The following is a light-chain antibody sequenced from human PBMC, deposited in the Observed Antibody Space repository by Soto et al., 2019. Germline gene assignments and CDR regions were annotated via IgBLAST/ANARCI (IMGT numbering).Light chain of an antibody. Sequence: DTQMTQSPSSLSASVGDRVTITCQASQGIAKYLHWYQQKPGKAPKLLIYHASNLQTGVPSRFSGSGSGTHFTLTISSLQPEDIATYFCQQSDNLPLTFGGGAQVEIK. J-gene: IGKJ4*01. CDR2: HAS. V-gene: IGKV1-33*01. CDR3: QQSDNLPLT. CDR1: QGIAKY.